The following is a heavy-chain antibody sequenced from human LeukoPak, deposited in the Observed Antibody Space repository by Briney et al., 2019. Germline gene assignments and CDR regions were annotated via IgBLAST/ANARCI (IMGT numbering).Heavy chain of an antibody. Sequence: LETLSLTCTVSGGSISNYYWSWIRQSAGKGLEWIGRIYTSGSTNYNPSLKSRVSMSVDTSKNQFSLSLRSVTAADTAVYYCARESGHYYDTSGYTFVYWGRGILVTVSS. J-gene: IGHJ4*02. CDR2: IYTSGST. D-gene: IGHD3-22*01. CDR3: ARESGHYYDTSGYTFVY. CDR1: GGSISNYY. V-gene: IGHV4-4*07.